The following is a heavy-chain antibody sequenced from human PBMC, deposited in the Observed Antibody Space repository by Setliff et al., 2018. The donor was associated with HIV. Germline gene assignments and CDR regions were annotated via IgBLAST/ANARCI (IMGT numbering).Heavy chain of an antibody. CDR2: INHNELT. D-gene: IGHD3-22*01. CDR1: GYSISSSNW. J-gene: IGHJ3*02. CDR3: ARISNGSEPNAFDT. V-gene: IGHV4-28*01. Sequence: PSETLSLTCVVSGYSISSSNWWGWIRQPPGKGLEWIGYINHNELTYYNPSLKSRIIMSVDTSKKQLSLKLSSVTAVDTAAYFRARISNGSEPNAFDTRGLGTMVTVS.